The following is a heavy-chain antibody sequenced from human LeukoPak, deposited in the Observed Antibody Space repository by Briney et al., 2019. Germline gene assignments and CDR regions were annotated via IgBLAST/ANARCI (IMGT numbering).Heavy chain of an antibody. V-gene: IGHV3-21*01. Sequence: GGSLRLSCAASGFTFSSYSMNWVRQAPGKGLEWVSSISSSSSYIYYADSVKGRFTISRDNAKNSLYLQMNSLRAEDTAVYYCARAALFSSSFYSGLPTHWGQGTLVTVSS. CDR2: ISSSSSYI. CDR1: GFTFSSYS. J-gene: IGHJ4*02. CDR3: ARAALFSSSFYSGLPTH. D-gene: IGHD6-6*01.